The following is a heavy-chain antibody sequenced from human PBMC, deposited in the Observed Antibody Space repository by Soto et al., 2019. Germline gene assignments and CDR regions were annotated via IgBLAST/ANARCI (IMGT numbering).Heavy chain of an antibody. CDR1: GFTFSSYA. V-gene: IGHV3-30-3*01. J-gene: IGHJ6*02. D-gene: IGHD3-3*01. CDR3: AREGQAGRETYHFWSGSLTYYYYYGMDV. Sequence: ELSLRLSCSASGFTFSSYAMHWVRQAPGKGLEWVAVISYDGSNKYYADSVKSRFTISRDNSKNTLYLQMNSRRAEDTAVYYCAREGQAGRETYHFWSGSLTYYYYYGMDVWRQESTVTVSS. CDR2: ISYDGSNK.